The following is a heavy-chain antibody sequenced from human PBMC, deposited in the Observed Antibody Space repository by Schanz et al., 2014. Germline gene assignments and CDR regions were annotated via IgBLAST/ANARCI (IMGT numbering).Heavy chain of an antibody. CDR1: GASISSSNW. J-gene: IGHJ2*01. CDR3: ARDTTWRLDL. V-gene: IGHV4-4*02. D-gene: IGHD1-1*01. Sequence: QVQLQESGPGLVKPSGTLSLTCAVSGASISSSNWWSWVRQPPGKGLEWIGEIYHSGNTNYNASLKSRGPISVDKSKNQFSRKLRSLTAADTAVYYCARDTTWRLDLWGRGTLVTVSS. CDR2: IYHSGNT.